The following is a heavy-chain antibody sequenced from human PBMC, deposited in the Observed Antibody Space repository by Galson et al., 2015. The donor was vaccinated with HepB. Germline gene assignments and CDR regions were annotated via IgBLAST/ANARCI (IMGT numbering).Heavy chain of an antibody. V-gene: IGHV3-21*01. D-gene: IGHD3-22*01. CDR3: ARVLRWYYYVSSGYNWDAFDI. Sequence: SVRLSCAASGFTFSSYSMNWVRQAPGQGLEWVSSISSSSGYIYYADSVKGRFTISRDNAKNSLYLQMNSLRAEDTAVYYCARVLRWYYYVSSGYNWDAFDIWGQGTMVTVSS. J-gene: IGHJ3*02. CDR1: GFTFSSYS. CDR2: ISSSSGYI.